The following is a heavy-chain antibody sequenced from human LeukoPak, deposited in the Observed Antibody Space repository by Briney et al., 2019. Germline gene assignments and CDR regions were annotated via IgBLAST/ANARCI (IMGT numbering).Heavy chain of an antibody. V-gene: IGHV3-23*01. Sequence: PGGSLRLSCAASGFTFSSYAMSWVRQAPGKGLEWVSAISGSGGSTYYADSVKGRFTISRDNSKNTLYLQMNSLRAEDTAVYYCAKDPYQTPYGSSGYSDYWGQGTLVTVSS. D-gene: IGHD3-22*01. J-gene: IGHJ4*02. CDR2: ISGSGGST. CDR3: AKDPYQTPYGSSGYSDY. CDR1: GFTFSSYA.